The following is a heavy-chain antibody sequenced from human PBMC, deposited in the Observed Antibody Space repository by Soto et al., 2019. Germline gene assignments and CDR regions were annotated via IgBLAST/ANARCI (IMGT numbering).Heavy chain of an antibody. CDR3: ARGGHCSSTSCYTSRSAFDI. Sequence: EVQLVESGGGLVQPGGSLRLSCAASGFTFSAYWMSWVRQAPGKGLEWVANIKQDGSEKYYVDSVKGRFTFSRDNAKNSVYLQMNSLGIDDTALYFCARGGHCSSTSCYTSRSAFDIWGQGTMVTVSS. J-gene: IGHJ3*02. CDR1: GFTFSAYW. V-gene: IGHV3-7*01. CDR2: IKQDGSEK. D-gene: IGHD2-2*02.